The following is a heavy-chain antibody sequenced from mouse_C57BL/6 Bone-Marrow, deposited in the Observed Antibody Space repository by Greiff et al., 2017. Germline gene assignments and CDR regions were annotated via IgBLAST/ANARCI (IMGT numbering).Heavy chain of an antibody. CDR2: IWSGGST. Sequence: QVQLKQSGPGLVQPSQSLSITCTVSGFSLTGYCVHWVRQSPGKGLEWLGVIWSGGSTDYNAAFISRLSISKDNSKSPVFFKMNSLKADDTAIYYCARGGWLLRYFDVWGTGTTVTVSS. J-gene: IGHJ1*03. CDR1: GFSLTGYC. D-gene: IGHD2-3*01. V-gene: IGHV2-2*01. CDR3: ARGGWLLRYFDV.